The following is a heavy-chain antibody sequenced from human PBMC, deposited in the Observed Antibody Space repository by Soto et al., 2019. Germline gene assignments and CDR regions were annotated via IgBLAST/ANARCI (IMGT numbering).Heavy chain of an antibody. CDR2: ISAHNGNT. V-gene: IGHV1-18*01. D-gene: IGHD3-9*01. J-gene: IGHJ4*02. CDR3: ARALTPIDY. CDR1: GYTFTSYG. Sequence: QVQLVQSGAEVKKPGASVKVSCKASGYTFTSYGISWVRQAPGQGLEWMGWISAHNGNTIYAQYLPGIVTMTTDTPTSTAYMELGSLRSDDTAVYSCARALTPIDYWGQGTLVTVSS.